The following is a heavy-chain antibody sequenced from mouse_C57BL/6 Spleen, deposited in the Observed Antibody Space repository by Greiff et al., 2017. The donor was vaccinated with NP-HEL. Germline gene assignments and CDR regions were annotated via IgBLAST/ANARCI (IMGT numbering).Heavy chain of an antibody. D-gene: IGHD1-1*02. CDR2: IHPNSGST. CDR1: GYTFTSYW. J-gene: IGHJ2*01. CDR3: ASTYGLYYFDY. Sequence: VQLQQPGAELVKPGASVKLSCKASGYTFTSYWMHWVKQRPGQGLEWIGMIHPNSGSTNYNEKFKSKATLTVDKSSSTAYMQLSSLTSEDSAVYYCASTYGLYYFDYWGQGTTLTVSS. V-gene: IGHV1-64*01.